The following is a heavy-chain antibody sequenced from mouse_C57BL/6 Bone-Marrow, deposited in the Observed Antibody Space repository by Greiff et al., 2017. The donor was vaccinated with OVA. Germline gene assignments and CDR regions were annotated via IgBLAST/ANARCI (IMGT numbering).Heavy chain of an antibody. Sequence: QVQLQQSGPELVKPGASVKISCKASGYAFSSSWMNWVKQRPGKGLEWIGRIYPGDGDTNYNGKFKGKATLTADKSSRTAYMQLSSLTSEDSAVYYCARGDLYYYGSGAYWGQGTLVTVSA. CDR3: ARGDLYYYGSGAY. V-gene: IGHV1-82*01. CDR1: GYAFSSSW. D-gene: IGHD1-1*01. CDR2: IYPGDGDT. J-gene: IGHJ3*01.